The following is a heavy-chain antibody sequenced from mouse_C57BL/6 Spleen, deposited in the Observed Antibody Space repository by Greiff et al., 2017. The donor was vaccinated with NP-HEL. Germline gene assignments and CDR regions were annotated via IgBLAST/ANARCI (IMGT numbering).Heavy chain of an antibody. CDR3: ARNLHYYGSGYGYFDV. Sequence: VAPSQSLSITCTVSGFSLTSYAISWVRQPPGKGLEWLGVIWTGGGTNYNSALKSRLSISKDNSKSQVFLKMNSLQTDDTARYYCARNLHYYGSGYGYFDVWGTGTTVTVSS. CDR2: IWTGGGT. V-gene: IGHV2-9-1*01. J-gene: IGHJ1*03. D-gene: IGHD1-1*01. CDR1: GFSLTSYA.